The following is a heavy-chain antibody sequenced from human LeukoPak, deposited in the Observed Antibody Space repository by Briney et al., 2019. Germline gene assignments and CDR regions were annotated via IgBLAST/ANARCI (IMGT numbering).Heavy chain of an antibody. V-gene: IGHV3-13*04. D-gene: IGHD3-10*01. CDR2: IGTAGDT. CDR3: ARGQDGSGSYSPVDY. J-gene: IGHJ4*02. Sequence: AGGSLRLSCAASGFTFSSYDMHWVRQATGKGLEWVSAIGTAGDTYCPGSVKGRFTISRESAKNSLYLQMNSLRAGDTAVYYCARGQDGSGSYSPVDYWGQGTLVTVSS. CDR1: GFTFSSYD.